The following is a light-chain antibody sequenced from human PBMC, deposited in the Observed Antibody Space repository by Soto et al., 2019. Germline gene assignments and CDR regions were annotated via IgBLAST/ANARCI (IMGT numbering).Light chain of an antibody. CDR1: QGISNY. CDR2: TAS. CDR3: QKYNRSPWT. V-gene: IGKV1-27*01. Sequence: DIQMTQSPSSLSASAGDRVTITCRASQGISNYLAWYQQRPGKVPKLLIYTASTLQSGVPSRFSGSGSGAEFTLTISSLQPEDVATYYCQKYNRSPWTFGQGTKVEIK. J-gene: IGKJ1*01.